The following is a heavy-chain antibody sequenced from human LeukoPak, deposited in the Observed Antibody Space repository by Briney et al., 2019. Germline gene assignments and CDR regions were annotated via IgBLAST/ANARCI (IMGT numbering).Heavy chain of an antibody. D-gene: IGHD5-18*01. CDR2: ISGSGGST. CDR3: ANQFLTWIQPTNDAFDI. Sequence: PGGSLRLSCVASGFSFSRYAMSWVRQAPGKGLEWVSSISGSGGSTYYVDSVKGRFTISRDNSKNTLYLQMNSLRGEDTAMYYCANQFLTWIQPTNDAFDIWGQGTMVTVSA. J-gene: IGHJ3*02. CDR1: GFSFSRYA. V-gene: IGHV3-23*01.